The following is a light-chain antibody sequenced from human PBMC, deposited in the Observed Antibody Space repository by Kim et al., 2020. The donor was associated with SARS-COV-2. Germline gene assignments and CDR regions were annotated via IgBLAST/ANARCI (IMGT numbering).Light chain of an antibody. CDR1: SSDVGAYNH. J-gene: IGLJ3*02. Sequence: QSALGQPPSASGSPGQSVTISCTGTSSDVGAYNHVSWYQQHPGKAPKLMIYEVSKRPSGVPDRFSGSKSGNTASLTVSGLQAEDEADYYCSSSTGSNTLLFGGGTKLTVL. CDR3: SSSTGSNTLL. CDR2: EVS. V-gene: IGLV2-8*01.